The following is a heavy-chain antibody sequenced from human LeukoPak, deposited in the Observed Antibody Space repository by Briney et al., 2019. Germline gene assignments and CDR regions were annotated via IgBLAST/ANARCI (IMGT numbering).Heavy chain of an antibody. CDR3: ARDLGNSISFFDY. J-gene: IGHJ4*02. CDR1: GSTFDDSG. Sequence: GGSLRLSCAASGSTFDDSGMSWVRLAPGKGLEWVSGITWNGGRTGYADSVKGRFTISRDNAKNSLYLQMSSLRAGDAALYYCARDLGNSISFFDYWGQGTLVTVSS. V-gene: IGHV3-20*04. D-gene: IGHD7-27*01. CDR2: ITWNGGRT.